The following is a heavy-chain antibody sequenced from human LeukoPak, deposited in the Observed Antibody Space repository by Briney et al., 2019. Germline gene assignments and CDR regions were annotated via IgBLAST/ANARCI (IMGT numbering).Heavy chain of an antibody. CDR3: ARGGDYWYFDY. J-gene: IGHJ4*02. CDR2: INPSGGST. CDR1: GYTFTSYY. D-gene: IGHD2-21*02. V-gene: IGHV1-46*01. Sequence: GSVTVSCTASGYTFTSYYMHLVRQAPGQGLEWVGVINPSGGSTNYADKFQGRITISRDKSTNTLYLQLSSLGSEDTAVYYCARGGDYWYFDYWGQGTLVTVSS.